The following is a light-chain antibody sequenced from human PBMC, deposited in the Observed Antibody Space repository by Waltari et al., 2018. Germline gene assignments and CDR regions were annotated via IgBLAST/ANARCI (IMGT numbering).Light chain of an antibody. J-gene: IGKJ4*01. V-gene: IGKV3D-15*01. Sequence: EIVMTQSPATLSLSPGERATLSCRASQSVSRSLAWYQQKSGQAPRLPIYGASNRAIGSPDRFSGSGSGTEFTLSISSLEPEDVAVYYCQQNSNWPLTFGGGTKVEIK. CDR1: QSVSRS. CDR3: QQNSNWPLT. CDR2: GAS.